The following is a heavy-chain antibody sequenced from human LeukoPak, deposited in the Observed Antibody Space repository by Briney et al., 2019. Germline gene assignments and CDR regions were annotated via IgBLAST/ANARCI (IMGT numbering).Heavy chain of an antibody. Sequence: SETLSLTCTVSGRSISSFYWSWIRQPPGQGLEWLGYIYYTGSTNYNPSLKSRVTISVDTSKNRFSLKLSSVTAADTAVYSCAKEIVPYGGKSNWDRGAFDIWGQGTMVTVSS. CDR1: GRSISSFY. CDR2: IYYTGST. J-gene: IGHJ3*02. CDR3: AKEIVPYGGKSNWDRGAFDI. V-gene: IGHV4-59*12. D-gene: IGHD4-23*01.